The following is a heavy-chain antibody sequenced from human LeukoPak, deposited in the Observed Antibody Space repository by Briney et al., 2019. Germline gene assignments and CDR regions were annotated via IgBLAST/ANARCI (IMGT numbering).Heavy chain of an antibody. CDR3: ARENYYDKGGFDP. Sequence: GGSLRLSCAASGFTFSSYGMHWVRQAPGKGLEWVAVIWYDGSNKYYADSVKGRFTISRDNPKNTLYLQMNSLRAEDTAVYYCARENYYDKGGFDPWGQGTLVTVSS. V-gene: IGHV3-33*01. D-gene: IGHD3-22*01. CDR2: IWYDGSNK. CDR1: GFTFSSYG. J-gene: IGHJ5*02.